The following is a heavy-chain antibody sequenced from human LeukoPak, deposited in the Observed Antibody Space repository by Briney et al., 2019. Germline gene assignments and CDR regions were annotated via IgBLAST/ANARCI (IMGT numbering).Heavy chain of an antibody. CDR1: GFTFGNYW. V-gene: IGHV3-7*01. CDR2: IKQDGSEK. J-gene: IGHJ6*02. Sequence: GGSLRLSCAASGFTFGNYWMSWVRQAPGKGLEWVANIKQDGSEKYYADSVKGRFTISRDNSKNTLYLQMNSLRAEDTAVYYCARDGSSPDENYYYYGMDVWGQGTTVTVSS. D-gene: IGHD6-13*01. CDR3: ARDGSSPDENYYYYGMDV.